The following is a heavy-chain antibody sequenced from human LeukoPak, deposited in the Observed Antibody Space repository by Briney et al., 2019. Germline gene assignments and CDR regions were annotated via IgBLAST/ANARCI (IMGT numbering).Heavy chain of an antibody. CDR3: ARDPSSVTLYFFDY. V-gene: IGHV1-2*02. J-gene: IGHJ4*02. D-gene: IGHD4-11*01. Sequence: ASVKVSCKASGYTFRGNYIHWLRQAPGQGLEWMGWIDTNNGDTKSAQKFQGRVTMSRDTSISTAYMDLSTLSPDDAAVYYCARDPSSVTLYFFDYWGQGTLVTVSS. CDR1: GYTFRGNY. CDR2: IDTNNGDT.